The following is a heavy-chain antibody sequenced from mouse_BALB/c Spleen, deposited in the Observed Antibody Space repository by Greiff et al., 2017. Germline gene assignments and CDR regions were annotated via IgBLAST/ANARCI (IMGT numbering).Heavy chain of an antibody. CDR2: IDPSDSYT. Sequence: QVQLQQSGAELVKPGASVKLSCKASGYTFTSYWMHWVKQRPGQGLEWIGEIDPSDSYTNYNQKFKGKATLTVDKSSSTAYMQLSSLTSEDSAVYYCAREVVWGAGTTVTVSS. J-gene: IGHJ1*01. CDR1: GYTFTSYW. CDR3: AREVV. V-gene: IGHV1-69*02.